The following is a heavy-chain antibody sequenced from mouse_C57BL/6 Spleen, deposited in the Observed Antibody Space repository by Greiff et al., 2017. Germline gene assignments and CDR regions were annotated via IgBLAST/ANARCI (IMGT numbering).Heavy chain of an antibody. CDR3: ARSVYDYSAWFAY. D-gene: IGHD2-4*01. CDR1: GYTFTSYD. Sequence: VQLQQSGPELVKPGASVKLSCKASGYTFTSYDINWVKQRPGQGLEWIGWIYPRDGSTKYNENVKGKATLTVDTSSSTAYMELHSLKSEDSAVYFCARSVYDYSAWFAYWGQGTLVTVSA. V-gene: IGHV1-85*01. J-gene: IGHJ3*01. CDR2: IYPRDGST.